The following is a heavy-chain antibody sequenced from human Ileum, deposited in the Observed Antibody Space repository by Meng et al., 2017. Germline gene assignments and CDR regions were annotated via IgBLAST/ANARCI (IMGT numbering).Heavy chain of an antibody. Sequence: QVQLQESGPGLVKPSQTLSLNCTVSGGSITSGDYYWSWIRQPPGKGLEWIGYIFYTGATYSNPSLKSRVTVSLDTSKSQFSLKLSSVTAADTAVYYCASSTSGPELNYWGQGTLVTVSS. V-gene: IGHV4-30-4*01. CDR1: GGSITSGDYY. CDR3: ASSTSGPELNY. CDR2: IFYTGAT. J-gene: IGHJ4*02. D-gene: IGHD2/OR15-2a*01.